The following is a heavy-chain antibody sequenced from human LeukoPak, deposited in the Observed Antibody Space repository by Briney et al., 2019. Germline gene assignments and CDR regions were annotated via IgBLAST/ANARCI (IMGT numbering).Heavy chain of an antibody. CDR3: AREGTYYYDSSGYADAFDI. Sequence: GASVKVSCKASGYTFTGYYMHWVRQAPGQGLEWMGRINPNSGGTNYAQKFQGRVTMTRDTSISTAYMELSRLRPDDTAVYYCAREGTYYYDSSGYADAFDIWGQGTMVTVSS. D-gene: IGHD3-22*01. CDR2: INPNSGGT. V-gene: IGHV1-2*06. CDR1: GYTFTGYY. J-gene: IGHJ3*02.